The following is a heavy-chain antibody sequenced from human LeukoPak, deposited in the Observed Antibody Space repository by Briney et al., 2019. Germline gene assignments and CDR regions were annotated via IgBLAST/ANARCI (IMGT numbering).Heavy chain of an antibody. Sequence: ASVKVSCKASGYTFTGYYMHWVRQALGQGLEWMRLINPNSGGTNYAQKFQGRVTMTRDTSISTAYMELRSLRSDDTAVYYCARGTYGGLPTSYYYYYMDVWGKGTTVTISS. J-gene: IGHJ6*03. CDR1: GYTFTGYY. V-gene: IGHV1-2*02. D-gene: IGHD4-23*01. CDR2: INPNSGGT. CDR3: ARGTYGGLPTSYYYYYMDV.